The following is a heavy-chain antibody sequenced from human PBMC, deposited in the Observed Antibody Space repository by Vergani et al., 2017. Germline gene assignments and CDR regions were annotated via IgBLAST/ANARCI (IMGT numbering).Heavy chain of an antibody. Sequence: QVQLVPSGSALKKPGASVKISCKASGYTFTRYAINWVRQAPGQGLEWMGWINTTTGNPTYAQGFTGRFVFSLDTSVTAAYLQINSLKAEDSALYYCARVLNGYDSCGSLGNWGQGTLLTVSS. CDR2: INTTTGNP. D-gene: IGHD3-22*01. CDR1: GYTFTRYA. J-gene: IGHJ4*02. CDR3: ARVLNGYDSCGSLGN. V-gene: IGHV7-4-1*02.